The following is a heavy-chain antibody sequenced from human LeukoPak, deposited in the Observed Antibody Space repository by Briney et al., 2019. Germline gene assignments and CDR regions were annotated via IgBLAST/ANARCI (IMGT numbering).Heavy chain of an antibody. V-gene: IGHV3-48*03. J-gene: IGHJ4*02. D-gene: IGHD2-15*01. CDR1: GFTFSSYE. CDR2: ISSSGSTI. Sequence: GGSLRLSCPASGFTFSSYEMNWVRQAPGKGLEWVSYISSSGSTIYYADSVKGRFTISRDNAKNSLYLQMNSLRAEDTAVYYCARGQAYCSGGSCYSKTTFDYWGQGTLVTVSS. CDR3: ARGQAYCSGGSCYSKTTFDY.